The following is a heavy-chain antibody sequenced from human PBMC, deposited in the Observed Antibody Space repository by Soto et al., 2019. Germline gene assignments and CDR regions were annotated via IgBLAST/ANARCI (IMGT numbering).Heavy chain of an antibody. D-gene: IGHD3-3*01. V-gene: IGHV4-39*01. J-gene: IGHJ6*02. CDR3: ARIITYYDFWSGPTYYYYGMDV. CDR2: IYYSGST. Sequence: SETLSLTCTVSGGSISSSSYYWGWIRQPPGKGLEWIGSIYYSGSTYYNPSLKSRVTISVDTSKNQFSLKLSSVTAADTAVYYFARIITYYDFWSGPTYYYYGMDVWGQGTTVT. CDR1: GGSISSSSYY.